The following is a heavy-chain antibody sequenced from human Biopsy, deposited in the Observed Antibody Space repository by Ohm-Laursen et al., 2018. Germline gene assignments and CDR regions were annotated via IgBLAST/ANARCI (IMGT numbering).Heavy chain of an antibody. D-gene: IGHD6-25*01. CDR3: ARDGAAGYGLDV. CDR1: GFTFSSYG. CDR2: IWYDGSRQ. J-gene: IGHJ6*02. Sequence: SLRLSCSASGFTFSSYGIHGVRQAHGKGRGWGAVIWYDGSRQYYADSVKGRFTIPRDNSKNRLYLQMNSLRAEDTAVYYCARDGAAGYGLDVWGQGTTVTVSS. V-gene: IGHV3-33*01.